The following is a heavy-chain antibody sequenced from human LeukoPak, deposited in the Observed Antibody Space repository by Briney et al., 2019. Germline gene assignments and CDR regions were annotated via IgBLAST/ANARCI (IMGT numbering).Heavy chain of an antibody. CDR1: GGSISSYY. V-gene: IGHV4-59*12. J-gene: IGHJ3*02. Sequence: SETLSLTCTVSGGSISSYYWSWIRQPPGKGLEWIGYIHYSGSTNYNPSLKSRVTISVDTSKNQFSLKLGSVTAADTAVYYCARGPRYYDSSANKGAFDIWGQGTMVTVSS. CDR2: IHYSGST. CDR3: ARGPRYYDSSANKGAFDI. D-gene: IGHD3-22*01.